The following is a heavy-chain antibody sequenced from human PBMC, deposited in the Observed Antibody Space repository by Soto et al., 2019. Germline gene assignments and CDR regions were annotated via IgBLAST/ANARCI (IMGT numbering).Heavy chain of an antibody. V-gene: IGHV3-11*05. CDR3: ARDCSGGSCYSFDY. D-gene: IGHD2-15*01. CDR1: GFTFSDYY. Sequence: QVQLVESGGGLVKPGGSLRLSCAASGFTFSDYYMSWIRQAPGKGLEWVSYISSSSSYTNYADSVKGRFTISRDNAKNSLYRQMNSLRAEDTAVYYCARDCSGGSCYSFDYWGQGTLVTVSS. J-gene: IGHJ4*02. CDR2: ISSSSSYT.